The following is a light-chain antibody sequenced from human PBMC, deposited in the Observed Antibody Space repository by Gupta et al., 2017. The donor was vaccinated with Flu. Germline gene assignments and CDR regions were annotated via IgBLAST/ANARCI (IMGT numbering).Light chain of an antibody. CDR2: KDS. CDR1: PLGDTY. J-gene: IGLJ2*01. V-gene: IGLV3-1*01. Sequence: SSALPPPPSVSVSPAQTARITCSGVPLGDTYACWYQQQPGPSPVLVNDKDSKRPAGIPEGVSGATSGNTATLTISGTQAMDEDDYYWQAWDSSVVFGGGTKLTVL. CDR3: QAWDSSVV.